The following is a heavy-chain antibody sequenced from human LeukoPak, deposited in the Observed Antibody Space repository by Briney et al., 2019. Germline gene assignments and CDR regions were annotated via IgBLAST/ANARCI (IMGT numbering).Heavy chain of an antibody. CDR2: IYYSGST. Sequence: PSETLSLTCTVSGGSISSSSNYWCWIRQPPGKGLEWIWSIYYSGSTYYNPSLKSRVTISVDTSKNQCSLKLSSVTAADTAVYYCARVRHYYDSSGYYYPDYWGQGTLVTVSS. J-gene: IGHJ4*02. CDR1: GGSISSSSNY. D-gene: IGHD3-22*01. CDR3: ARVRHYYDSSGYYYPDY. V-gene: IGHV4-39*01.